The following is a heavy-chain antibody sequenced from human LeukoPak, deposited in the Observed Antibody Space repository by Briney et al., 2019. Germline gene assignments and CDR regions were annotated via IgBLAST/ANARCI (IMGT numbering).Heavy chain of an antibody. CDR1: GVSININTFF. J-gene: IGHJ6*03. V-gene: IGHV4-39*01. Sequence: SESLSLTCGVSGVSININTFFWGWVRQPPGKGLEWIGNVFYSGSTMYNPSLKRRVTMSIDTSKSQFSLSLSSVTAADTAMYWCVRQSRIFGVTRPGYMDVWGKGIMVSVSS. D-gene: IGHD3-3*01. CDR2: VFYSGST. CDR3: VRQSRIFGVTRPGYMDV.